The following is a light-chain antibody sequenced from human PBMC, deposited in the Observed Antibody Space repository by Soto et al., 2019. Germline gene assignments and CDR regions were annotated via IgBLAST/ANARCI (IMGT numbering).Light chain of an antibody. CDR1: QSVSSN. CDR3: QQYNNWPSWT. J-gene: IGKJ1*01. V-gene: IGKV3-15*01. CDR2: GAF. Sequence: EIVMTQSPATLSVSPGQRATLSCRASQSVSSNLAWYQQKPGQAPRLLIFGAFIRASGIPARFSGSGSGTDFTLTITSLQSEDFAIYYCQQYNNWPSWTFGQGTRWIS.